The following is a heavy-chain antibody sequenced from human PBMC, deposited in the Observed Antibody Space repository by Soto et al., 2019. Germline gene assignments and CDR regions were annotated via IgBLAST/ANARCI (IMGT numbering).Heavy chain of an antibody. Sequence: QLQLQESGSRLVKPSQTLSLTCAVSGVSITTTGYSWSWIRQPPGKGLEWSGYIYHTGSTYYNSSVNGRVTVSMDTTKNQISLTLSYVNAADTAVYYCDGRFGEARGLDSWGQGTLVTVSS. CDR2: IYHTGST. J-gene: IGHJ4*02. CDR1: GVSITTTGYS. D-gene: IGHD3-10*01. CDR3: DGRFGEARGLDS. V-gene: IGHV4-30-2*01.